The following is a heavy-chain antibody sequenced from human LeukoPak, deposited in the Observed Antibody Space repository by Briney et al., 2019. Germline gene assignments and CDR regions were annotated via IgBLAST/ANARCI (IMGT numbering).Heavy chain of an antibody. CDR2: FDPEDGET. J-gene: IGHJ4*02. CDR1: GYTFTGYY. CDR3: ATDKYSSGWYYFDY. D-gene: IGHD6-19*01. Sequence: GASVKVSCKASGYTFTGYYMHWVRQAPGKGLEWMGGFDPEDGETIYAQKFQGRVTMTEDTSTDTAYMELSSLRSEDTAVYYCATDKYSSGWYYFDYWGQGTLVTVSS. V-gene: IGHV1-24*01.